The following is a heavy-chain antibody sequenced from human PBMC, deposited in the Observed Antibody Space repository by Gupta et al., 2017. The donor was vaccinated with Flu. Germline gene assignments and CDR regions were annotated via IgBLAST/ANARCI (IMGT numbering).Heavy chain of an antibody. J-gene: IGHJ6*02. D-gene: IGHD2-15*01. Sequence: QVQLVESGGGVVQPGRSLRLSCAASGFTFSSYGMHWVRQAPGKGLEWVAVISYDGSNKYYADSVKGRFTISRDNSKNTLYLQMNSLRAEDTAVYYCAKDSTDVVVVAAEMDVWGQGTTVTVSS. V-gene: IGHV3-30*18. CDR2: ISYDGSNK. CDR3: AKDSTDVVVVAAEMDV. CDR1: GFTFSSYG.